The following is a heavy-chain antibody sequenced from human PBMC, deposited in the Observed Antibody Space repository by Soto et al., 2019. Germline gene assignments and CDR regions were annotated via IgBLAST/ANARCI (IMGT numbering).Heavy chain of an antibody. CDR2: IYYSGGT. CDR1: GGSISSYY. J-gene: IGHJ4*02. D-gene: IGHD6-19*01. CDR3: ARSYSSGGGYFDY. Sequence: QVQLQESGPGLVKPSETLSLTCTVSGGSISSYYWSWIRQPPGKGLEWIGYIYYSGGTNYNPSLKSRDTISLDTSKTDFSLKLSSVTAADTAVYYGARSYSSGGGYFDYWGQGTLVTVSS. V-gene: IGHV4-59*01.